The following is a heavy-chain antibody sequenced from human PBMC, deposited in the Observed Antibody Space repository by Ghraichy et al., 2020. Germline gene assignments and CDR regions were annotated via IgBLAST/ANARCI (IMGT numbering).Heavy chain of an antibody. CDR1: GFTFSSYS. CDR2: ISSSSSYI. D-gene: IGHD3-16*01. J-gene: IGHJ4*02. Sequence: GGSLRLSCAASGFTFSSYSMNWVRQAPGKGLEWVSSISSSSSYIYYADAVKGRFTISRDNAKKSLYLQMNSRRAEDTAVYYCARDQDWGSYGIFDYWGQGTLVNGSS. V-gene: IGHV3-21*01. CDR3: ARDQDWGSYGIFDY.